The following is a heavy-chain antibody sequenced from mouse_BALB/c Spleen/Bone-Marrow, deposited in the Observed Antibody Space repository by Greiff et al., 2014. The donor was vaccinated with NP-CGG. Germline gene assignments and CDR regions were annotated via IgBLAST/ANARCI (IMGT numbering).Heavy chain of an antibody. D-gene: IGHD4-1*01. CDR3: ARWEYYAMDY. V-gene: IGHV14-3*02. J-gene: IGHJ4*01. Sequence: VPLQQSGAELVKPGASVKLSCTASGFNIKDTYMHWVKQRPEQGLEWIGRIDPANGNTKYDPKFQGKATITAGTSSNTAYLQLSSLTSEDTAVYYCARWEYYAMDYWGQGTSVTVSS. CDR1: GFNIKDTY. CDR2: IDPANGNT.